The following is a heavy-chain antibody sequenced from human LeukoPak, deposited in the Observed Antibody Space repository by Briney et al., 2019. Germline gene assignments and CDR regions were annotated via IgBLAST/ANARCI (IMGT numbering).Heavy chain of an antibody. D-gene: IGHD6-13*01. CDR2: ITGYGAT. CDR3: AKGAAAGKVDWFDP. V-gene: IGHV3-23*01. J-gene: IGHJ5*02. Sequence: GGSLRLSCAASGFTFSTYWMSWVRQAPGTGLQWVSTITGYGATFYADSVRGRFTIFRDTSMNTLFLQMNSLGAEDTAVHYCAKGAAAGKVDWFDPWGQGTLVTVSS. CDR1: GFTFSTYW.